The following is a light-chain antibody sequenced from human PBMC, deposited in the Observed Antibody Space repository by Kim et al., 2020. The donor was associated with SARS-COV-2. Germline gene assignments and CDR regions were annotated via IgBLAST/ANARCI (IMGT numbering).Light chain of an antibody. Sequence: SVGDRVTITCQASQDISDYLNWYQQKPGKAPKLLIYDASNLKTGVPSRFSGSGSGTDFTFTISSLQPEDIATYYCQQYDNLSPITFGQGTRLEIK. CDR3: QQYDNLSPIT. V-gene: IGKV1-33*01. J-gene: IGKJ5*01. CDR2: DAS. CDR1: QDISDY.